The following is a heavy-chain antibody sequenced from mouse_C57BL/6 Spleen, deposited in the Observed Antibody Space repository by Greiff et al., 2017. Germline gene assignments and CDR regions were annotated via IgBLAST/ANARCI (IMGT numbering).Heavy chain of an antibody. D-gene: IGHD1-1*01. CDR3: ARGGITTVVATEFDY. V-gene: IGHV1-7*01. CDR1: GYTFTRYW. J-gene: IGHJ2*01. CDR2: INPSSGYT. Sequence: VQLQQSGAELAKPGASVTLSCKASGYTFTRYWMHWVKQRPGQGLEWIGYINPSSGYTKYNQKFKDKATLTADKSSSTAYMQLSSLTYEDSAVYYGARGGITTVVATEFDYWGQGTTLTVSS.